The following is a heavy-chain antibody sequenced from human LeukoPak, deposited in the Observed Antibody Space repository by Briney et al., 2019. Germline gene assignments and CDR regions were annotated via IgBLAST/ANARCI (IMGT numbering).Heavy chain of an antibody. CDR2: IRSKTYGGTT. D-gene: IGHD2-2*01. CDR3: TRDPIVELPAAMGIGDY. V-gene: IGHV3-49*04. Sequence: GGSLRLSCTASGFTFGDYAMSWVRQAPGKGLEWVGFIRSKTYGGTTEYAASVKGRFTISRDDSKNIAYLQMNSLKTEDTAVYYCTRDPIVELPAAMGIGDYWGQGTLVTVSS. CDR1: GFTFGDYA. J-gene: IGHJ4*02.